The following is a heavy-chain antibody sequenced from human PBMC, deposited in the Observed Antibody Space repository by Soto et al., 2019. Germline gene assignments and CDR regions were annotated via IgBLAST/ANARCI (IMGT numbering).Heavy chain of an antibody. J-gene: IGHJ5*02. CDR1: GGSISSGGYY. Sequence: PSETLSLTCTVSGGSISSGGYYWSWIRQHPGKGLEWIGYIYYSGSTYYNPSLKSRVTISVDTSKNQFSLKLSSVTAADTAVYYCASSGSGKDNWFDPWGQGTLVTVSS. D-gene: IGHD3-10*01. CDR3: ASSGSGKDNWFDP. CDR2: IYYSGST. V-gene: IGHV4-31*03.